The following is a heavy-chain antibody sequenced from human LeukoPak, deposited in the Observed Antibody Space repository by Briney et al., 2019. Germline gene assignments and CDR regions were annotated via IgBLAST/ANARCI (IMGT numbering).Heavy chain of an antibody. J-gene: IGHJ3*02. V-gene: IGHV4-59*01. CDR2: IYYSGST. Sequence: SETLSLTCTVSGGSINSYYWSWIRQPPGKGLEWIGYIYYSGSTNYNPSLKSRVTVSVDTSKNQFSLKLSSVTAADTAVYYCARDRAFDIWGQGTMVTVSS. CDR1: GGSINSYY. CDR3: ARDRAFDI.